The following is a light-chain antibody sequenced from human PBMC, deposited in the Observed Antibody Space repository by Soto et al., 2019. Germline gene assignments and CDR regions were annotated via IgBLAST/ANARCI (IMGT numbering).Light chain of an antibody. CDR1: QNINSY. J-gene: IGKJ4*01. V-gene: IGKV1-39*01. CDR2: ATS. Sequence: DFQMTQSPSSLSAAVRDRVTVSCRASQNINSYVNWYQQKPGRAPNLLIYATSSLQTGVPSRFSGSGSRTDFTLTVSSLQHEDFATYYCQQSYNIPLTFGGGTNVDI. CDR3: QQSYNIPLT.